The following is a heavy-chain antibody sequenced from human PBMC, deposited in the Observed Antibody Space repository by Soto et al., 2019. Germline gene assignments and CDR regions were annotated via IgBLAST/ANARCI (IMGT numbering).Heavy chain of an antibody. CDR1: GFTCSSYA. CDR2: ISSNGGST. CDR3: VKDTYSSSWYSPYYYYYGMDV. J-gene: IGHJ6*02. D-gene: IGHD6-13*01. V-gene: IGHV3-64D*08. Sequence: PGGSMRLSCSASGFTCSSYAMHWVRQDPGKGLEYVSAISSNGGSTYYADSVKGRFTISRDNSKNTLYLQMSSLRAEDTAVYYCVKDTYSSSWYSPYYYYYGMDVWGQGTTVTVSS.